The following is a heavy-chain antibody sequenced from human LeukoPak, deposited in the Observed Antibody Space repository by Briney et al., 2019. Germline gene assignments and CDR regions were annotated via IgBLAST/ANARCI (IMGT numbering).Heavy chain of an antibody. D-gene: IGHD2-15*01. CDR3: ARARRYLGYCSGGSCYGYFDY. V-gene: IGHV3-7*01. Sequence: GGSLRLSCAAAGFTFSSYWMSWVRPAPGRGRGWVATIKQDGSENYYGDSVKGRPTISRDNAKNSLYLQMNSLRAEDTAVYYCARARRYLGYCSGGSCYGYFDYWGQGTLVTVSS. CDR1: GFTFSSYW. CDR2: IKQDGSEN. J-gene: IGHJ4*02.